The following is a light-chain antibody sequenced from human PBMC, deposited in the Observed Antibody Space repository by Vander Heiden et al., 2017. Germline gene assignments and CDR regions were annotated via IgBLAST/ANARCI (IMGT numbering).Light chain of an antibody. Sequence: QSVLTQPPSASGTPGQRVTISCSGSSPNIGTNTVNWYHQLPGTAPNLLIYSNSQRPSGVPDRFSGSKSGTSASLAISGLQSEDEADYYCAAWDDSLNGYVFGPGTKVTVL. CDR1: SPNIGTNT. J-gene: IGLJ1*01. CDR2: SNS. CDR3: AAWDDSLNGYV. V-gene: IGLV1-44*01.